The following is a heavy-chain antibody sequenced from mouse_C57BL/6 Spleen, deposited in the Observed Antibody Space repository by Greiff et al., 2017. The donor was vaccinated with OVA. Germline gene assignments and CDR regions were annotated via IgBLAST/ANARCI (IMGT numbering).Heavy chain of an antibody. Sequence: QVQLQQSGPELVKPGASVKISCKASGYAFSSSWMNWVKQRPGKGLEWIGRIYPGDGDTNYNGKFKGKATLTADKSSSTAYMQLSSLTSEDSAVYFCARSGITTVVATDWYFDVWGTGTTVTVSS. V-gene: IGHV1-82*01. J-gene: IGHJ1*03. CDR2: IYPGDGDT. CDR1: GYAFSSSW. D-gene: IGHD1-1*01. CDR3: ARSGITTVVATDWYFDV.